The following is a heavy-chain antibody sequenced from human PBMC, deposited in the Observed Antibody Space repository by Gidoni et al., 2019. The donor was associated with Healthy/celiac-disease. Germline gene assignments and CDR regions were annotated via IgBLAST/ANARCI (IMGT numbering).Heavy chain of an antibody. CDR1: GFTFSSYS. Sequence: EVQLVESGGGLVQPGGSLRLSCAAAGFTFSSYSMNWVRQAPGKGLEWVSYISSSSSTIYYADSVKGRFTISRDNAKNSLYLQMNSLRDEDTAVYYCARDSVYDSSGYYRIRGDYWGQGTLVTVSS. CDR3: ARDSVYDSSGYYRIRGDY. V-gene: IGHV3-48*02. J-gene: IGHJ4*02. CDR2: ISSSSSTI. D-gene: IGHD3-22*01.